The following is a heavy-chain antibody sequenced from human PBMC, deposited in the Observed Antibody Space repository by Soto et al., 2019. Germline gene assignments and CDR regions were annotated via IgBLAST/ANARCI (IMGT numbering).Heavy chain of an antibody. CDR1: GGSISNYY. CDR2: IYYSGST. V-gene: IGHV4-59*08. CDR3: ARLRAGPDNGWYWAFDY. Sequence: SETLSLTCTVSGGSISNYYWSWIRQPPGKGLEWIGYIYYSGSTYYNPSLKSRVTISVDTSKSQFSLKLSSVTAVDTAVYYCARLRAGPDNGWYWAFDYWGQGTLVTVSS. J-gene: IGHJ4*02. D-gene: IGHD6-19*01.